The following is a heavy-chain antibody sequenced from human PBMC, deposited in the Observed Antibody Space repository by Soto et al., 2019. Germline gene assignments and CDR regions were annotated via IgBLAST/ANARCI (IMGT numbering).Heavy chain of an antibody. V-gene: IGHV4-59*01. CDR2: IYYRGST. CDR3: ARASLGSTSYFDS. CDR1: GGSISSYY. Sequence: SETLSLTCTVSGGSISSYYWSWIRQPPGKGLEWIGYIYYRGSTNYTPSLKSRVTLSVDTSKNQFSLKLSSVTAADTAVYYCARASLGSTSYFDSWGQGTLVTGSS. D-gene: IGHD3-10*01. J-gene: IGHJ4*02.